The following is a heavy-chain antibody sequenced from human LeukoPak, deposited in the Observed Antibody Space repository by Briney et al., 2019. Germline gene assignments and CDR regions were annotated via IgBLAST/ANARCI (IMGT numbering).Heavy chain of an antibody. CDR1: GYTFTSYG. CDR2: ISAYNGNT. Sequence: GASVKVSCKASGYTFTSYGISWVRQAPGQGLEWMGWISAYNGNTNYAQKLQGRVTMTTDTSTSTAYMELRSLRSDDTAVYYCARDSSGWSYYYYGMAGWGQGTTVTVSS. D-gene: IGHD6-19*01. J-gene: IGHJ6*02. CDR3: ARDSSGWSYYYYGMAG. V-gene: IGHV1-18*01.